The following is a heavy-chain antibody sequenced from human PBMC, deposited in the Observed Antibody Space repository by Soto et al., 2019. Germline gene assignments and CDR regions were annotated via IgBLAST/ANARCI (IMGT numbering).Heavy chain of an antibody. CDR3: AKGGISTNPPLDY. D-gene: IGHD2-2*01. Sequence: GGSLRLSCAASGFTFSSYGMHWVRQAPGKGLEWVAVISYDGSNKYYADSVKGRFTISRDNSKNTLYLQMNSLRAEDTAVYYCAKGGISTNPPLDYWGQGTLVTVSS. V-gene: IGHV3-30*18. J-gene: IGHJ4*02. CDR2: ISYDGSNK. CDR1: GFTFSSYG.